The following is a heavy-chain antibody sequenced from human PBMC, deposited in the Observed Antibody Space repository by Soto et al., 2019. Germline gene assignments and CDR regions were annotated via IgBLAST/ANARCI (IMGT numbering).Heavy chain of an antibody. V-gene: IGHV1-69*13. CDR2: IIPIFGRT. CDR3: ARGGSLWFGELSAYYYGMDV. CDR1: GGTFSSYA. J-gene: IGHJ6*02. Sequence: ASVKVSCKASGGTFSSYAISWVRQAPGQGLEWMGGIIPIFGRTNYAQKFQGRVTMTADASTSTAYMELSRLRSEDTAVYYCARGGSLWFGELSAYYYGMDVWGQGTTVTVSS. D-gene: IGHD3-10*01.